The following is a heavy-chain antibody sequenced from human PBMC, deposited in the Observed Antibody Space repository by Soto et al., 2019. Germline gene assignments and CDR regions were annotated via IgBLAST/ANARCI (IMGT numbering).Heavy chain of an antibody. CDR3: VRDRVPAAPGLFDP. Sequence: QVQLVQSGGGVVQPGRSLRLSCAASGFTFSNYAMHWVRQAPGKGLEWVAMLSSNENINNYVDSVKGRFTISRDNSKNTLYLQMSSLRAEDTAVYYCVRDRVPAAPGLFDPWGQGTLVTVSS. CDR2: LSSNENIN. D-gene: IGHD2-2*01. J-gene: IGHJ5*02. CDR1: GFTFSNYA. V-gene: IGHV3-30-3*01.